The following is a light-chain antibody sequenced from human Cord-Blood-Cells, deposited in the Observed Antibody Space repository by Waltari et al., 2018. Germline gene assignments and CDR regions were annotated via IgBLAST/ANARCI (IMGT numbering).Light chain of an antibody. V-gene: IGLV1-47*01. CDR3: AAWDDSLSGRV. CDR1: SSNIGSNY. Sequence: QSVLTQPPSASGTPGQRVTISCSGSSSNIGSNYVYWYQQLPGTAPKLLIYRNNQRPSGVPDRFSGSKSGTSASLAISGLLSEDEAYYYCAAWDDSLSGRVFGGGTKLTVL. CDR2: RNN. J-gene: IGLJ2*01.